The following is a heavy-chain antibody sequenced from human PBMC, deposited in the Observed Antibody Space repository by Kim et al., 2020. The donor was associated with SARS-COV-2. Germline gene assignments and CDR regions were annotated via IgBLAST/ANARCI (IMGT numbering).Heavy chain of an antibody. Sequence: IYYSGSTYYNPSLKSRVTLSIDTSKNQFSLKLSSVTAADTAVYYCARGDYWGQGTLVTVSS. V-gene: IGHV4-30-4*01. CDR2: IYYSGST. CDR3: ARGDY. J-gene: IGHJ4*01.